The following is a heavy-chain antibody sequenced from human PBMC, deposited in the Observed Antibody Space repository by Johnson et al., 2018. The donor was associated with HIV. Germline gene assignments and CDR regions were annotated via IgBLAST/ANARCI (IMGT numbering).Heavy chain of an antibody. CDR3: AKAMGGWLLAHAFDI. D-gene: IGHD3-22*01. CDR1: GFMFSSFA. CDR2: ISYDGSNK. J-gene: IGHJ3*02. V-gene: IGHV3-30*18. Sequence: QVQLVESGGGVVQPGRSLRLSCAASGFMFSSFAMHWVRQAPGKGLEWVAVISYDGSNKYYADSVKGRLTISRDNSKNTLYLQMNSLRAEDTAVYYCAKAMGGWLLAHAFDIWGQGTRVTVSS.